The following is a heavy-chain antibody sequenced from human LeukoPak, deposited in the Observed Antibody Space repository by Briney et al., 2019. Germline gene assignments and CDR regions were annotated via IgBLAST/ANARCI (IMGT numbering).Heavy chain of an antibody. CDR3: ARVAWESLDY. Sequence: SETLSLTCTVSGGSISSYYWSWIRQPPGKGLEWIGYIYYSGSTNYNPSLKSRVTISVDTSKNQFSLKLSSVTAAATAVYYCARVAWESLDYWGQGTLVTVSS. CDR1: GGSISSYY. CDR2: IYYSGST. J-gene: IGHJ4*02. V-gene: IGHV4-59*01. D-gene: IGHD1-26*01.